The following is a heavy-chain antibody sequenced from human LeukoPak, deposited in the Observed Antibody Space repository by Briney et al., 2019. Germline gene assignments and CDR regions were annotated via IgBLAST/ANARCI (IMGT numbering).Heavy chain of an antibody. V-gene: IGHV1-2*02. D-gene: IGHD3-10*01. J-gene: IGHJ4*02. CDR3: CRDPPPHRFGEEQDDY. Sequence: ASVKVSCKASGYTFTGYYMHWVRQAPGQGLEWMGWINPNSGGTNYAQKFQGRVTMTRDTSTSTAYMELSRLRCDDTAGYYCCRDPPPHRFGEEQDDYWGQGTLVTVSS. CDR2: INPNSGGT. CDR1: GYTFTGYY.